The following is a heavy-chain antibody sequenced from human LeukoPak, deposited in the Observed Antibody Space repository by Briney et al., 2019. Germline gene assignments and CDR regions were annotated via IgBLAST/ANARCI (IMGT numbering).Heavy chain of an antibody. CDR2: ISYDGSNK. Sequence: GGSLRLSCAASGFTFSSYAMHWVRQAPGKGLEWVAVISYDGSNKYYADSVKGRFTISRDNSKNTLYLQMNSLRAEDTAVYYCARVTGDYYDSSALDYWGQGTLVTVSS. CDR1: GFTFSSYA. J-gene: IGHJ4*02. D-gene: IGHD3-22*01. V-gene: IGHV3-30-3*01. CDR3: ARVTGDYYDSSALDY.